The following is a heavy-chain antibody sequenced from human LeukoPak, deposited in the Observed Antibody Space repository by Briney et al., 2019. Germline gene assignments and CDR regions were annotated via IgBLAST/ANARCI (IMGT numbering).Heavy chain of an antibody. Sequence: PGGSLRLSCADSGFTFSSYSMNWVRQAPGKGLEWVSSISSSSSYIYYADSVKGRFTISRDNAKNSLYLQMNSLRAEDTAVYYCARDSVSPEMATIFPFDYWGQGTLVTVSS. J-gene: IGHJ4*02. CDR2: ISSSSSYI. CDR3: ARDSVSPEMATIFPFDY. V-gene: IGHV3-21*01. CDR1: GFTFSSYS. D-gene: IGHD5-24*01.